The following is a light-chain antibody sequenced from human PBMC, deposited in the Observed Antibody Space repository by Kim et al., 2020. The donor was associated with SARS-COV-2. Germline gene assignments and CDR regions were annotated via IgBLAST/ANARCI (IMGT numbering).Light chain of an antibody. V-gene: IGLV6-57*01. Sequence: GQTVTISCTRSSGSIVDDYVQWYQQRPGTSPTSVIYENNQRPSGVPDRFSGSIDSSSNSASLTISGLKTEDEADYYCQSYASDNWVFGGGTQLTVL. CDR1: SGSIVDDY. CDR3: QSYASDNWV. CDR2: ENN. J-gene: IGLJ3*02.